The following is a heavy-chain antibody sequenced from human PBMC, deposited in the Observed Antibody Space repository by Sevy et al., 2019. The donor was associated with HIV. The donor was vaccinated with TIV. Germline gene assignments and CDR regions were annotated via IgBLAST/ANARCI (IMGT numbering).Heavy chain of an antibody. V-gene: IGHV3-72*01. CDR2: TRNKANSYTT. D-gene: IGHD2-15*01. Sequence: GGSLRLSCAASGFTFSDHYMDWVRQAPGKGLEWVGRTRNKANSYTTEYAASVKGRFTISRDDSKNSLYLQMNSLKTEDTAVYYCAMGRVVVAATEVTYFDYWGQGTLVTVSS. J-gene: IGHJ4*02. CDR3: AMGRVVVAATEVTYFDY. CDR1: GFTFSDHY.